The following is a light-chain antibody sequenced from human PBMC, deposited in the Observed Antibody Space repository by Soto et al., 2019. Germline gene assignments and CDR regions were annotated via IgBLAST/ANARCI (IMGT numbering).Light chain of an antibody. CDR1: SSDIAIYNY. Sequence: QSVLTQPASVSGSPGQSITISCTGTSSDIAIYNYVSWYQQQPGKAPKLMIYQVTNRPSGVSNRFSGSRSGNTASLTISGLQDDDDADYYCCSYTDSSNYVFGTGTKLTVL. CDR3: CSYTDSSNYV. CDR2: QVT. J-gene: IGLJ1*01. V-gene: IGLV2-14*01.